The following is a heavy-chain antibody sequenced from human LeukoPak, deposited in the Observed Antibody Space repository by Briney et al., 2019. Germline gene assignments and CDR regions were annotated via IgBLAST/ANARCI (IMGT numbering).Heavy chain of an antibody. CDR3: ARGYCSSTSCYAVGDYYYYGMDV. Sequence: ASVKVSCKASGYTFTSYDINWVRQATGQGLEWMGWMNPNSGNTGYAQKFQGRVTMTRNTSISTAYMELSSLRSEDTAVYYCARGYCSSTSCYAVGDYYYYGMDVWGQGTTVTVSS. J-gene: IGHJ6*02. V-gene: IGHV1-8*01. CDR2: MNPNSGNT. CDR1: GYTFTSYD. D-gene: IGHD2-2*01.